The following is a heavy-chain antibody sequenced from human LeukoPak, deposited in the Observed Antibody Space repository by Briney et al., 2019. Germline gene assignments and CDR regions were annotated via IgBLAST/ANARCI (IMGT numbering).Heavy chain of an antibody. V-gene: IGHV5-51*01. J-gene: IGHJ4*02. CDR3: ATPTLGTIGEYLFDY. CDR1: GYSFTTYW. CDR2: IYPGDSDA. D-gene: IGHD1-7*01. Sequence: PGESLKISCKGSGYSFTTYWIGWARQLPGKGLEWMGIIYPGDSDARYSPSFQGRVTISADKSISTAYLQWSTLKASDTAVYYCATPTLGTIGEYLFDYWGQGTLVTVSS.